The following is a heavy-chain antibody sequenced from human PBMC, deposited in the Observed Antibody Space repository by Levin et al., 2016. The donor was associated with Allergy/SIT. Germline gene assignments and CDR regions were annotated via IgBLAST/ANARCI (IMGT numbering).Heavy chain of an antibody. CDR3: ARVDRRYYYYGMDV. V-gene: IGHV1-46*03. CDR2: INPSGGST. J-gene: IGHJ6*02. Sequence: WVRQAPGQGLEWMGIINPSGGSTSYAQKFQGRVTMTRDTSTSTVYMELSSLRSEDTAVYYCARVDRRYYYYGMDVWGQGTTVTVSS.